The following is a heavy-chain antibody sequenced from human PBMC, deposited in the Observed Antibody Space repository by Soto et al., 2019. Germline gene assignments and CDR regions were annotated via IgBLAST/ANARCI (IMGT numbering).Heavy chain of an antibody. J-gene: IGHJ6*03. CDR3: SRQASDFWSGKPQYYMDV. D-gene: IGHD3-3*01. CDR2: IRSKPNNYAT. V-gene: IGHV3-73*01. Sequence: EVPLVESGGGLVQPGGSLKLSCAASGFTFSGSAMHWVRQASGKGLEWVGRIRSKPNNYATAYGASVKGRFTISRDDSKNTAYLQMKSLNTEDTAVYYCSRQASDFWSGKPQYYMDVWGKGTTVTVSS. CDR1: GFTFSGSA.